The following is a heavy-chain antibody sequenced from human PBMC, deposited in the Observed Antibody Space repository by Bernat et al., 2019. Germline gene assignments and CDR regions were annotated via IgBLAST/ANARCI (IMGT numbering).Heavy chain of an antibody. J-gene: IGHJ2*01. V-gene: IGHV3-30*18. D-gene: IGHD1-26*01. CDR1: GFTFSSYG. CDR2: ISYDGSNK. CDR3: AKDATVRYWYFDL. Sequence: QVQLVESGGGVVQPGRSLRLSCAASGFTFSSYGMHWVRQAPGKGLEWVAVISYDGSNKYYADSVKGRFTISRDNSKNTLYLQMNSLRAEDTAVYYCAKDATVRYWYFDLWGRGTLVTVSS.